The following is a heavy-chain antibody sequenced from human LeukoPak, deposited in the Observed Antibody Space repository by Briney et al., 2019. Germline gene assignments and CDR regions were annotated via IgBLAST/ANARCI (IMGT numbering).Heavy chain of an antibody. CDR2: INPSGGST. D-gene: IGHD3-16*01. CDR3: AREPGGGANYYYMDV. J-gene: IGHJ6*03. CDR1: GYTFTSYY. V-gene: IGHV1-46*01. Sequence: ASVKVSCKASGYTFTSYYMHWVRQAPGQGLEWMGIINPSGGSTSYAQKFQGRVTMTRGTSTSTVYMELSSLRSEDTAVYYCAREPGGGANYYYMDVWGKGTTVTVSS.